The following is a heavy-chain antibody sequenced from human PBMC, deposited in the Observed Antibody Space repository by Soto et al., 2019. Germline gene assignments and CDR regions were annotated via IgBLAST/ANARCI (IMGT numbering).Heavy chain of an antibody. D-gene: IGHD2-15*01. V-gene: IGHV4-59*01. CDR2: IYYSGNT. CDR1: GDSISSYY. J-gene: IGHJ5*02. CDR3: ARGRRVVTSWFDP. Sequence: PSETLSLTCTVSGDSISSYYWSWIRQPPGKGLEWVGYIYYSGNTNYNPSLKSRLTISVDTSKNQFSLKLSSVTAADTAVYYCARGRRVVTSWFDPWGQGTLVTVS.